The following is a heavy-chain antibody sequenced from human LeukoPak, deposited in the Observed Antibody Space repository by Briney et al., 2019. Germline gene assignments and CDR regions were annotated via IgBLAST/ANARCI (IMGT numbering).Heavy chain of an antibody. Sequence: SGGSLRLSCAAAGFTFSNYAMTWVRQAPGRGLEWVSSISGSGGSTYYADSVKGRFTISRDNSKNTLYLQMNSLRAEDTAVYYCAKPVLLWFGEAAVAFDIWGQGTMVTVSS. D-gene: IGHD3-10*01. CDR1: GFTFSNYA. CDR2: ISGSGGST. V-gene: IGHV3-23*01. CDR3: AKPVLLWFGEAAVAFDI. J-gene: IGHJ3*02.